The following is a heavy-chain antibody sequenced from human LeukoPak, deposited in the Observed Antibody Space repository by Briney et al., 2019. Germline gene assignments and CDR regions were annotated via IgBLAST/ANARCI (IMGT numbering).Heavy chain of an antibody. CDR1: GFTFSSYA. J-gene: IGHJ6*02. D-gene: IGHD6-13*01. CDR3: AKAYSSRDYYYGMDV. V-gene: IGHV3-30*18. CDR2: ISYDGSNK. Sequence: GGSLRLSCAASGFTFSSYAMSWVRQAPGKGLEWVAVISYDGSNKYYADSVKGRFTISRDNSKNTLYLQMNSLRAEDTAVYYCAKAYSSRDYYYGMDVWGQGTTVTVSS.